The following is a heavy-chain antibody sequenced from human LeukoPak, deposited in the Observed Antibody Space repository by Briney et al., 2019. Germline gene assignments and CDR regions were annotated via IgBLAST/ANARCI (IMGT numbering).Heavy chain of an antibody. J-gene: IGHJ4*02. CDR2: IYPGDSDT. CDR1: GYSFTSHY. Sequence: PGESLKISCKASGYSFTSHYIVWVRQMPGRGLECMGIIYPGDSDTTYSPSFQGQVSISVDKSISIAYVQWSSLKATDTAMYYCARLSLNMAGRHIAFWGQGTVVTVSS. V-gene: IGHV5-51*01. CDR3: ARLSLNMAGRHIAF. D-gene: IGHD6-6*01.